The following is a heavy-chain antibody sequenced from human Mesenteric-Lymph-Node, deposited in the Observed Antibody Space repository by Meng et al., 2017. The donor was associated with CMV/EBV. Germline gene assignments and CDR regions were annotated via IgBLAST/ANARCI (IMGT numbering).Heavy chain of an antibody. CDR2: IWYDGSNK. J-gene: IGHJ4*02. CDR3: AKDSEGYCTNGVCSLDY. D-gene: IGHD2-8*01. Sequence: GESLKISCAASGFTFSSYGMHWVRQAPGKGLEWVAVIWYDGSNKYYADSVKGRFTISRDNSKNTLYLQMNSLRTEDTALYYCAKDSEGYCTNGVCSLDYWGQGTLVTVSS. V-gene: IGHV3-30*02. CDR1: GFTFSSYG.